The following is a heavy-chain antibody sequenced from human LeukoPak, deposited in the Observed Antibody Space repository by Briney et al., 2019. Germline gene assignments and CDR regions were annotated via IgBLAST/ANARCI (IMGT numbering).Heavy chain of an antibody. CDR3: AGLYY. J-gene: IGHJ4*02. V-gene: IGHV4-4*07. Sequence: PSEALSLTCTVSGGSISGYYWSWIRQAAGKGLEWIGLIYTSGSTSYNPSLKSRVTISVDKSKNQLSLKLSSVTAADTAVYYCAGLYYWGQGTLVTVSS. CDR1: GGSISGYY. CDR2: IYTSGST.